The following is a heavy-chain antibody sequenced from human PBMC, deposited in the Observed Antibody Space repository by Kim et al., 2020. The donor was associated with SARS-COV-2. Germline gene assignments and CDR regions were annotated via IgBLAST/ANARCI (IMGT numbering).Heavy chain of an antibody. Sequence: SETLSLTCTVSGGSISSYYWSWIRQPPGKGLEWIGYIYYSGSTNYNPSLKSRVTISVDTSKNQFSLKLSSVTAADTAVYYCARSPGRNYGDQQPKNWFDPWGQGTLVTVSS. V-gene: IGHV4-59*13. CDR3: ARSPGRNYGDQQPKNWFDP. CDR2: IYYSGST. J-gene: IGHJ5*02. CDR1: GGSISSYY. D-gene: IGHD4-17*01.